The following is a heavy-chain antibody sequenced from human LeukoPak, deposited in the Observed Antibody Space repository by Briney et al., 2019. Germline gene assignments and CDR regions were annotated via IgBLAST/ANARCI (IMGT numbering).Heavy chain of an antibody. V-gene: IGHV3-30*02. CDR1: GFTFNSYG. D-gene: IGHD3/OR15-3a*01. CDR3: VRDRDWGFDY. J-gene: IGHJ4*02. CDR2: IRYDGSNK. Sequence: GGSLRLSCAASGFTFNSYGIHWVRQAPGKGREGVAFIRYDGSNKYYADSVKGRFTISRDNFKNTLSLQMNSLRAEDTAVYYCVRDRDWGFDYWGQGTLVTVSS.